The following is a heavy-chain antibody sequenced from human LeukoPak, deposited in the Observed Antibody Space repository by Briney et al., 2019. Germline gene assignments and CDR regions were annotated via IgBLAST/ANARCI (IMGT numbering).Heavy chain of an antibody. V-gene: IGHV3-30-3*01. J-gene: IGHJ6*02. CDR3: ARDHGYSSGWESMDV. CDR2: ISYDGSTA. D-gene: IGHD6-19*01. CDR1: GFTFSSYA. Sequence: GGSLRLSCEASGFTFSSYAMHWVRQAPGKGLEWVAIISYDGSTAYFADSVKGRLTISRDNSKDTLYLQMNSLRAEDTAVYYCARDHGYSSGWESMDVWGQGTTVTVSS.